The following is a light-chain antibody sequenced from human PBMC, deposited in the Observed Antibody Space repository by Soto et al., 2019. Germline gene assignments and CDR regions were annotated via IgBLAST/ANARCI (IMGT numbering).Light chain of an antibody. CDR2: RAS. CDR3: QQYNNWPIT. Sequence: EIVLTQSPGTLSLSPGERATLSCRASQSVSSTYLIWYQQKPGQAPRLLIYRASTRATGIPDRFSGSGSGTEFTLTISSLQSEDFGVYYCQQYNNWPITFGQGTRLEIK. V-gene: IGKV3-15*01. CDR1: QSVSSTY. J-gene: IGKJ5*01.